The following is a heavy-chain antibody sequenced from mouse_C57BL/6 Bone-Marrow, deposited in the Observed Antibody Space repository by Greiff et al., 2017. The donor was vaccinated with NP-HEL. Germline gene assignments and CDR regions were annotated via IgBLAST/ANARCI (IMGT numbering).Heavy chain of an antibody. CDR2: IYPGDGDT. CDR3: ARFGQLRLLYYFDY. D-gene: IGHD3-2*02. J-gene: IGHJ2*01. Sequence: QVQLQQSGPELVKPGASVKISCKASGYAFSSSWMNWVKQRPGKGLEWIGRIYPGDGDTNYNGKFKGKATLTADKSSSTAYMQLSSLTSEDSAVYFCARFGQLRLLYYFDYWGQGTTLTVSS. CDR1: GYAFSSSW. V-gene: IGHV1-82*01.